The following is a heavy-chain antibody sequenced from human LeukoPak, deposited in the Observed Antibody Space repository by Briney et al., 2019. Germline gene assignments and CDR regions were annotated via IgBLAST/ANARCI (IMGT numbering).Heavy chain of an antibody. V-gene: IGHV4-34*01. CDR3: ARAPDYCSGGSCSLDY. CDR2: INHSGST. Sequence: SETLSLTCAVYGGSFSGYYWSWIRQPPGKGLEWIGEINHSGSTDYNPSLKSRVTISVDKSKNQFSLKLSSVTAADTAVYYCARAPDYCSGGSCSLDYWGQGTLVTVSS. J-gene: IGHJ4*02. CDR1: GGSFSGYY. D-gene: IGHD2-15*01.